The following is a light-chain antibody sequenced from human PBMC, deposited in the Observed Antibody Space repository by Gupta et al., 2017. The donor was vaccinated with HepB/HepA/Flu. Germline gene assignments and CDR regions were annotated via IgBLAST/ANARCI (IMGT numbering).Light chain of an antibody. CDR2: DTS. Sequence: EIVLTQSPGTLSLSPGERATLSCRASQSVSSSHLAWYQQKPGQAPRLLIYDTSSRATGIPDSFSGSGSGTDFTLTISRLEPEDFAVYYCQQYGSSPAYTFGQGTKLEIK. CDR3: QQYGSSPAYT. CDR1: QSVSSSH. J-gene: IGKJ2*01. V-gene: IGKV3-20*01.